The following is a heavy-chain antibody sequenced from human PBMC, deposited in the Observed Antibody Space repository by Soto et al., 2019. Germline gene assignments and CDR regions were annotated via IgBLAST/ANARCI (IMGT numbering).Heavy chain of an antibody. J-gene: IGHJ6*02. D-gene: IGHD2-15*01. CDR3: ARHLTYCSAGSCYSDFPYYGMDV. V-gene: IGHV4-39*01. CDR1: GGSISSSSYY. Sequence: QLQLQESGPGLVKPSETLSLTCTVSGGSISSSSYYWGWIRQPPGKGLEWIGSIFYSGSTYYNPSLSGHCPISVDTSTNQVSLTRGSGTDAETAVYYCARHLTYCSAGSCYSDFPYYGMDVWGQGTTVTVSS. CDR2: IFYSGST.